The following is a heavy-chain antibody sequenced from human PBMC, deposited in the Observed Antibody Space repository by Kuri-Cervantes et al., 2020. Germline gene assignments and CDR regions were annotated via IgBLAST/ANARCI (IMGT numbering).Heavy chain of an antibody. V-gene: IGHV3-15*01. CDR1: GFSFSSYG. J-gene: IGHJ6*02. CDR3: ARDSPDLGYCSGGSCYDYYGMDV. D-gene: IGHD2-15*01. CDR2: IKSKTDGGTT. Sequence: GESLKISCAASGFSFSSYGMSWVRQAPGKGLEWVGRIKSKTDGGTTDYAAPVKGRFTISRDDSKNTLYLQMNSLRDEDTAVYYCARDSPDLGYCSGGSCYDYYGMDVWGQGTTVTVSS.